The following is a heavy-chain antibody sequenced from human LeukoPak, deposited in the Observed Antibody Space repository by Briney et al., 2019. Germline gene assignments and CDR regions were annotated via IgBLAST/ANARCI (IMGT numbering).Heavy chain of an antibody. Sequence: GGSLRLSCAASGFTFSSYAMTWVRQAPGKGLEWVSGISGSDGRTYYADSVKGRFTISRDNSKNTLYLQMNSLRAEDTAVYYCAKGTDYYDSSGVFDYWGQGTLVTVSS. V-gene: IGHV3-23*01. D-gene: IGHD3-22*01. J-gene: IGHJ4*02. CDR3: AKGTDYYDSSGVFDY. CDR1: GFTFSSYA. CDR2: ISGSDGRT.